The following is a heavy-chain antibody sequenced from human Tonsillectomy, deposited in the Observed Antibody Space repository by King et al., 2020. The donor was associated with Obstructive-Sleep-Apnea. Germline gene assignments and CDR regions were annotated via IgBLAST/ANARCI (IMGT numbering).Heavy chain of an antibody. CDR2: IYHSGST. Sequence: VQLQESGPGLVKPSETLSLTCTVSGYSISSGYYWGWIRQLPGKGLEWIGSIYHSGSTYYNPSLKSRVTISVDTSKNQFSLKLSSVTAADTAVYYCASAGGGDYVGFDYWGQGTLVTVSS. J-gene: IGHJ4*02. CDR1: GYSISSGYY. D-gene: IGHD4-17*01. CDR3: ASAGGGDYVGFDY. V-gene: IGHV4-38-2*02.